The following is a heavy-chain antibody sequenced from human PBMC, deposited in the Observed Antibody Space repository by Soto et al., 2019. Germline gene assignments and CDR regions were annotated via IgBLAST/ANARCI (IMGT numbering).Heavy chain of an antibody. CDR3: ARTSAAGNYYYGMDV. J-gene: IGHJ6*02. Sequence: GESLKISCKGSGYSFTSYWIGWVRQMPGKGLEWMGIIYPGDSDTRYSPSFQGQVTISADKSISTAYLQWSSLKASDTAMYYCARTSAAGNYYYGMDVWCQGTTVTVSS. CDR2: IYPGDSDT. D-gene: IGHD6-13*01. V-gene: IGHV5-51*01. CDR1: GYSFTSYW.